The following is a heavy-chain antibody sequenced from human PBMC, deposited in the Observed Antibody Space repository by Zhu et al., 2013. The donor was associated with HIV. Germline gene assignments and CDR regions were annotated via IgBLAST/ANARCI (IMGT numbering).Heavy chain of an antibody. V-gene: IGHV1-18*01. D-gene: IGHD3-10*01. CDR3: ARDGYYGSGIIITLGMDV. J-gene: IGHJ6*02. Sequence: QVQLVQSGPEAKKPGSSVKVSCKASGGSFRTSGISWVRQAPGQGLEWMGWISGYNGNTNYAQRLQGRVSMTTDTSTSIAYMELRSLRPDDTAVYYCARDGYYGSGIIITLGMDVWAKGPRSPSP. CDR2: ISGYNGNT. CDR1: GGSFRTSG.